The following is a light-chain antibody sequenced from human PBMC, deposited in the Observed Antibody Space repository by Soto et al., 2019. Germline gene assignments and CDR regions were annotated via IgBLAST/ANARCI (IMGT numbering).Light chain of an antibody. CDR1: QSVSSSY. J-gene: IGKJ3*01. CDR3: QQYGSSPFP. CDR2: GAS. Sequence: EIVLTQSPGTLSLSPGERATLSCRVSQSVSSSYLAWYQQKPGQAPRLLIYGASSRATGIPDRFSGSGSGTDFTLTISRLEPEDFAVYYCQQYGSSPFPFGPGTKVDIK. V-gene: IGKV3-20*01.